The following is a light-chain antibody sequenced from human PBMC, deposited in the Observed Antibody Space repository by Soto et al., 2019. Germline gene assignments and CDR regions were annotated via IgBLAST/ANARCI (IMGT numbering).Light chain of an antibody. V-gene: IGKV2-28*01. CDR2: LGS. CDR1: QSLLSSNGYSY. Sequence: IVMTESPLSLPVTPGEPASISCTSTQSLLSSNGYSYVDCYLQKPGQSPQLLIYLGSNRASWARERFSGSGSGTDFTRRITRVEAEDVGVYQWMQALQAPPTLGQGTKVDIK. CDR3: MQALQAPPT. J-gene: IGKJ1*01.